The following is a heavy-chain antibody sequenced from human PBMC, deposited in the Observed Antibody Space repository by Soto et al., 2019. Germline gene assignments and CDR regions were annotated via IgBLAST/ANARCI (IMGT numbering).Heavy chain of an antibody. V-gene: IGHV3-23*01. CDR2: ITDAGGRT. J-gene: IGHJ5*02. CDR1: GIIFNTYA. D-gene: IGHD4-17*01. Sequence: EVQLLASGGGWVQPGGSLRLSCAASGIIFNTYAMSWVRQAPGKGLEWVSVITDAGGRTYYAASAQGRFTISRDNSKNTLYLQMHSLRAEDTAIYYCAKSVGTYGDNTERAERFNPWGQGTLVTVSS. CDR3: AKSVGTYGDNTERAERFNP.